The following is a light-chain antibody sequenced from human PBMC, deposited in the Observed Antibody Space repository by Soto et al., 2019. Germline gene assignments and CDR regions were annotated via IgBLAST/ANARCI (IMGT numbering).Light chain of an antibody. J-gene: IGKJ4*01. CDR1: QSVLYSSNNKNY. V-gene: IGKV4-1*01. Sequence: DIVMTQSPDSLALSLGERATINCKSSQSVLYSSNNKNYLAWYQQKPGQPPNLLIYWASTRESGVPDRISGSGSGTDFTLTISSLQAEDVAVYYCQQYYTTPLTFGGGTKVEIK. CDR2: WAS. CDR3: QQYYTTPLT.